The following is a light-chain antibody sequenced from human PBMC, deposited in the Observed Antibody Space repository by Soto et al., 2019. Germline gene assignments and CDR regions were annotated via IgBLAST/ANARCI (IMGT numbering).Light chain of an antibody. Sequence: IELTQSPSSLFASVGDRVTITCRASQGIRSYLAWYQQKPGKAPQLLIYAASTLQSGVPSRFSGSGSGTDFTLTISSLQPEDFATYYCQQLNAYPRTFGGGTKVEIK. CDR1: QGIRSY. V-gene: IGKV1-9*01. J-gene: IGKJ4*01. CDR2: AAS. CDR3: QQLNAYPRT.